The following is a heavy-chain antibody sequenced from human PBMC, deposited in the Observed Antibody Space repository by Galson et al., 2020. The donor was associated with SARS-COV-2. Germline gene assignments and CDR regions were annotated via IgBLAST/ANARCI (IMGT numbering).Heavy chain of an antibody. D-gene: IGHD3-10*01. CDR3: ARGGRVLSPYYGMAV. CDR2: IYHSGST. Sequence: ETSETLSLTCSVSGGSISTYYWSWIRQPPGKGLEWIGYIYHSGSTNYNPSLKSRVTISLDTSKNQFSLNLSYVTAADTAVYYCARGGRVLSPYYGMAVWGPGTTVTVSS. CDR1: GGSISTYY. V-gene: IGHV4-59*01. J-gene: IGHJ6*02.